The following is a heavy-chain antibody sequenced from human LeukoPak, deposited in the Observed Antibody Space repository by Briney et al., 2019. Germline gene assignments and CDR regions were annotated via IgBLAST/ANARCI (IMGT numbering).Heavy chain of an antibody. V-gene: IGHV4-59*08. CDR1: GGSISSYY. Sequence: SETLSLTCTVSGGSISSYYWSWIRQPPGKGLEWIGYIYYSGSTNYNPSLKSRVTISVDTSKNQFSLKLSSVTAADTAVYYCAGHTAAGPSYFDYWGQGTLVTVSS. J-gene: IGHJ4*02. D-gene: IGHD6-13*01. CDR2: IYYSGST. CDR3: AGHTAAGPSYFDY.